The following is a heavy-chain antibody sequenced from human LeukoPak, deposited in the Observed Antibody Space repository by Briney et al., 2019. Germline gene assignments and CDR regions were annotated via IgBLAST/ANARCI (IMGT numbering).Heavy chain of an antibody. V-gene: IGHV3-74*01. D-gene: IGHD3-10*01. CDR3: ARDHYFKIDY. CDR2: IPTDETPT. Sequence: GGSLRLSCAASGFIFSNFVMHWVRQAPGKGLVWVSRIPTDETPTNYADSVQGRFTIFRDNAKNTLYLQMNNLRAEDTAVYYCARDHYFKIDYWGQGTLVTVSS. J-gene: IGHJ4*02. CDR1: GFIFSNFV.